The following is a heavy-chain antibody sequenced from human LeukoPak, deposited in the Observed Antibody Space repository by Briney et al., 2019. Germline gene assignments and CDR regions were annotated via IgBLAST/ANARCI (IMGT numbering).Heavy chain of an antibody. V-gene: IGHV1-8*03. Sequence: ASVKVSCKASGYTFTSCDINWVRQATGQGLEWMGWMNPNSGNTGYAQKFQGRVTITRNTSISTAYMELGSLRSEDTAVYYCARTHYLGDFWSGYHYYFDYWGQGTLVTVSS. CDR1: GYTFTSCD. CDR3: ARTHYLGDFWSGYHYYFDY. J-gene: IGHJ4*02. CDR2: MNPNSGNT. D-gene: IGHD3-3*01.